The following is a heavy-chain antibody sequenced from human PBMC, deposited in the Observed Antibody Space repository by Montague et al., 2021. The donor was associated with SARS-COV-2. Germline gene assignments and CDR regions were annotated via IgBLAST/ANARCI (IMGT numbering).Heavy chain of an antibody. CDR3: VRATLYVAV. Sequence: SLRLSCAASGFTFGDYSMSWVRQAPGKGLEWVANTKLAGSEEYYMDSVKGRFTVSRDNAKNTLYLQMNSLRAEDTAVYYCVRATLYVAVWGKGTKVTVSS. CDR2: TKLAGSEE. J-gene: IGHJ6*04. V-gene: IGHV3-7*01. D-gene: IGHD2/OR15-2a*01. CDR1: GFTFGDYS.